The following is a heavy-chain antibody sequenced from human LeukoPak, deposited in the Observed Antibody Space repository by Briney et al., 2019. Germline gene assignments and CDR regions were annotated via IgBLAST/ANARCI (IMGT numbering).Heavy chain of an antibody. CDR1: GFTFSSYS. CDR3: ARVAMPRSAFDI. D-gene: IGHD2-2*01. CDR2: ISGSSSTI. J-gene: IGHJ3*02. Sequence: GGSLRLSCAASGFTFSSYSMNWVRQAPGKGLEWVSYISGSSSTIYYADSVKGRFTISRDNAKNSLYLQMNSLRAEDTAVYYCARVAMPRSAFDIWGQGTMVTVSS. V-gene: IGHV3-48*04.